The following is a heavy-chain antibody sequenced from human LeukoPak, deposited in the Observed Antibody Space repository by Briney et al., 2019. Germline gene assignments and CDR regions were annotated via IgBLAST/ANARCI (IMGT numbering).Heavy chain of an antibody. CDR1: GFTVSSNY. J-gene: IGHJ4*02. CDR3: AKGAGYYDFWSGYPSLPNYFDY. V-gene: IGHV3-53*01. CDR2: IYSGGST. D-gene: IGHD3-3*01. Sequence: GGSLRLSCAASGFTVSSNYMSWVRQAPGKGLEWVSVIYSGGSTYYADSVKGRFTISRDNSKNTLYLQMNSLRAEDTAVYYCAKGAGYYDFWSGYPSLPNYFDYWGQGTLVTVSS.